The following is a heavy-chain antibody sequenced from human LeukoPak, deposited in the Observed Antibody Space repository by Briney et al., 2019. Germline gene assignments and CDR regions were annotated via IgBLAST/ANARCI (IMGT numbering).Heavy chain of an antibody. Sequence: ASVKGSCKASGYTFTSYAMHWVRQAPGQRLEWMGWINAGNGNTKYSQKFQGRVTITRDTSASTAYMELSSLRSEDTAVYYCARGGIWGSGNFDYWGQGTLVTVSS. J-gene: IGHJ4*02. V-gene: IGHV1-3*01. CDR1: GYTFTSYA. D-gene: IGHD7-27*01. CDR3: ARGGIWGSGNFDY. CDR2: INAGNGNT.